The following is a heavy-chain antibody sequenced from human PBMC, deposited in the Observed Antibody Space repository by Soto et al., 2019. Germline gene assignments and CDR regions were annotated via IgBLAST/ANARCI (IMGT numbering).Heavy chain of an antibody. CDR2: ISGGGDGT. J-gene: IGHJ3*01. V-gene: IGHV3-23*01. Sequence: EVHLLESGGGLVRPGGSLRLSCAASGFTLYNYAMNWVRQAPGKGLEWVSTISGGGDGTYYADSVKGRFTISRDNSRNTVYLQMNSLRAEDTAVYYCAKKGLGSLATYCTTGDCHYAFDVWGQGTLVTVSS. CDR1: GFTLYNYA. D-gene: IGHD2-8*01. CDR3: AKKGLGSLATYCTTGDCHYAFDV.